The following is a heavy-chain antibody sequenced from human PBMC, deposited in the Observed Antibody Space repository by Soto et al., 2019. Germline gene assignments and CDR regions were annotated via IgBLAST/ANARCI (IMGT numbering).Heavy chain of an antibody. V-gene: IGHV3-23*01. D-gene: IGHD3-10*01. J-gene: IGHJ4*02. Sequence: PGGSLRLSCAASGFIVKSCAVNWVRQAPGKGLEWVASIGNFEFDTYYTDSVKGRFTVSRDNSRNTVFLQMNSLRAEDTAVYYCTKSSPRLSMFGIVIMPFDSWGQGTLVTVAS. CDR1: GFIVKSCA. CDR3: TKSSPRLSMFGIVIMPFDS. CDR2: IGNFEFDT.